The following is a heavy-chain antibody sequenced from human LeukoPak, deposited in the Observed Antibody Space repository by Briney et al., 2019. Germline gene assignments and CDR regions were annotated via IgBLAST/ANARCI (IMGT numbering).Heavy chain of an antibody. CDR1: GFTFSSYW. CDR2: IKQDGSEK. Sequence: PGGSLRLSCAASGFTFSSYWMSWVRQAPGKGLERVANIKQDGSEKYYVDSVKGRFTISRDNAKNSLYLQMNSLRAEDTAVYYCARDARYGYYYYYMDVWGKGTTVTVSS. J-gene: IGHJ6*03. V-gene: IGHV3-7*01. D-gene: IGHD1-1*01. CDR3: ARDARYGYYYYYMDV.